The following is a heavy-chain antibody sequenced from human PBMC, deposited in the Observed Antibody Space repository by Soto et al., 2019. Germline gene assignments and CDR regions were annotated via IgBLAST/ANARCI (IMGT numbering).Heavy chain of an antibody. J-gene: IGHJ4*02. CDR2: IQYTGST. V-gene: IGHV4-59*01. CDR3: ARVPPACSAPSCNGGFGYFDY. D-gene: IGHD2-2*01. Sequence: PETLSLNCTASGASIRGNYWSRTRQPPGMGLERTATIQYTGSTNHHPSLRRRVSTALDTAKNEFSLKLTSATAADTAMYYCARVPPACSAPSCNGGFGYFDYWGQGTLFNVS. CDR1: GASIRGNY.